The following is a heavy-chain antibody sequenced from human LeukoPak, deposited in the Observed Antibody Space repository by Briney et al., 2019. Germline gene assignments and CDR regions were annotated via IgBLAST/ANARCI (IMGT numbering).Heavy chain of an antibody. Sequence: GGSLRLSCAASGFTFSSYAMSWVRQAPGKGLEWVSAINDSGGNTYHAASVKGRFTISRDNSKNTLYLQMNSLRAEDTAVYYCAKGSSDGRPYYFDYWGQGTLVTISS. CDR2: INDSGGNT. J-gene: IGHJ4*02. V-gene: IGHV3-23*01. CDR3: AKGSSDGRPYYFDY. CDR1: GFTFSSYA. D-gene: IGHD5-24*01.